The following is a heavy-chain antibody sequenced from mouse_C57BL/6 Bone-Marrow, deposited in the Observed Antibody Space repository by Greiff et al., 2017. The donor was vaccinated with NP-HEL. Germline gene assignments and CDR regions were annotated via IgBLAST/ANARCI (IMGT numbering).Heavy chain of an antibody. CDR3: ARVDYDGSSFDY. CDR2: IWTGGGK. CDR1: GFSLTSYA. J-gene: IGHJ2*01. Sequence: QVQLMESGPGLVAPSQSLSITCTVSGFSLTSYAISWVRQPPGKGLEWLGVIWTGGGKNYNSALKSRLSISKDNSKSQVFLKMNSLQTDDTARYYCARVDYDGSSFDYWGQGTTLTVSS. V-gene: IGHV2-9-1*01. D-gene: IGHD1-1*01.